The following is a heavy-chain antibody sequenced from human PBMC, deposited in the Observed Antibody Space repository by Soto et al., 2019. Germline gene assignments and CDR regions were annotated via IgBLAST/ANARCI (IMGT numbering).Heavy chain of an antibody. CDR1: GFSFFSYT. CDR3: TRSPRSITGTPTGGAQNDY. V-gene: IGHV3-21*01. D-gene: IGHD1-7*01. J-gene: IGHJ4*02. Sequence: PGGSLRLSCAGAGFSFFSYTMTWVRQAPGKGLEWVSSISSDNKYIYYADSVKGRFTISRDNAKSSLFLQMNSLRADDTAVYYCTRSPRSITGTPTGGAQNDYWGQGALVKVSS. CDR2: ISSDNKYI.